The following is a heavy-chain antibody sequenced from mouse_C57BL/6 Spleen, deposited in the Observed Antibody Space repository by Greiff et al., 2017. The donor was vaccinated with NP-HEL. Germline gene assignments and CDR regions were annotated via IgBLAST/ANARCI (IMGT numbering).Heavy chain of an antibody. CDR1: GFTFSDYY. Sequence: EVQVVESGGGLVQPGGSLKLSCAASGFTFSDYYMYWVRQTPEQRLEWVAYISTGGGSTYYPDTVKGRFTISRDKAKNTLYLQMSRLKSEDTAMYYCARSEDAMYYWGQGTSVTVSS. J-gene: IGHJ4*01. CDR2: ISTGGGST. V-gene: IGHV5-12*01. CDR3: ARSEDAMYY.